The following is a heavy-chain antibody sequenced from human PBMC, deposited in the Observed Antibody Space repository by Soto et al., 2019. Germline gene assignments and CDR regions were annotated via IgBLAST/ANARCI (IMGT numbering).Heavy chain of an antibody. J-gene: IGHJ3*02. Sequence: SETLSLTCAVYGGSFSGYYWSWIRHPPGKGLEWIEEINHRGSTNYNPSLKSRVTISVDTSKNQFSLKLSSVTAADTAVYYCARLAGDSSGWEDAFDIWGQGTMVTVSS. CDR3: ARLAGDSSGWEDAFDI. CDR2: INHRGST. CDR1: GGSFSGYY. D-gene: IGHD6-19*01. V-gene: IGHV4-34*01.